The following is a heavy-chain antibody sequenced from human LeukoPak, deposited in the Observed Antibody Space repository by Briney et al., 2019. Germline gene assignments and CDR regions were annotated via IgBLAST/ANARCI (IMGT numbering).Heavy chain of an antibody. V-gene: IGHV3-7*01. D-gene: IGHD4-11*01. CDR1: GFTFSNYW. J-gene: IGHJ4*02. Sequence: GGSLRLSCAASGFTFSNYWMSWVRQAPGKGLEWVANMKEDGSEKTYVDSVKGRFTISRDNAQDSLYLQMNSLRAEDTAVDYCARDRGYSNFDYWGQGTLVTVSS. CDR2: MKEDGSEK. CDR3: ARDRGYSNFDY.